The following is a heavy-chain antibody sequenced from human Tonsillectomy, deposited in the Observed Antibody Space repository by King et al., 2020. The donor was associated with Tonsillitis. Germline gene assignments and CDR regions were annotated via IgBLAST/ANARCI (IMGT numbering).Heavy chain of an antibody. Sequence: VQLQESGPGLVKPSETLSLTCTVSGGSISSYYWSWIRQPAGKGLEWIGRIYTSGSTNYNPSLKSRVTMSVDTSKNQFSLKLSSVTAADTAVDFCARANTVHLVGIIGHWYFDLWGRGTLVTVSS. CDR1: GGSISSYY. CDR3: ARANTVHLVGIIGHWYFDL. V-gene: IGHV4-4*07. D-gene: IGHD3-16*01. J-gene: IGHJ2*01. CDR2: IYTSGST.